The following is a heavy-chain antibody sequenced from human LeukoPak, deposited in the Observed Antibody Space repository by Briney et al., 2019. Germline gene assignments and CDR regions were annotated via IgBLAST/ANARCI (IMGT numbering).Heavy chain of an antibody. D-gene: IGHD6-19*01. CDR2: IYPGDSDT. CDR3: ARQRAVALDP. J-gene: IGHJ5*02. V-gene: IGHV5-51*01. CDR1: GYNFTSYW. Sequence: PGESLQISCQGSGYNFTSYWIGWVRQMPGKGLEWMGIIYPGDSDTRYSASFQGQVTISADKSISNAYLQWSSLKASDTAMYYCARQRAVALDPWGQGTLVTVSS.